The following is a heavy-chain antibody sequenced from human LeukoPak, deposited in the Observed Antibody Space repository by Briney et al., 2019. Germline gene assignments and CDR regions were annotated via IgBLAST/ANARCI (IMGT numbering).Heavy chain of an antibody. CDR2: ISTYNGNT. D-gene: IGHD6-19*01. Sequence: ASVKVSCKASGYTFTSYGISWVRQAPRQGLEWMGWISTYNGNTNYAQKVQGRVTMTTDTSTSTAYMELRSLRSDDTAVYYCARDYSSGWPNFDYWGQGTLVTVSS. CDR3: ARDYSSGWPNFDY. CDR1: GYTFTSYG. J-gene: IGHJ4*02. V-gene: IGHV1-18*01.